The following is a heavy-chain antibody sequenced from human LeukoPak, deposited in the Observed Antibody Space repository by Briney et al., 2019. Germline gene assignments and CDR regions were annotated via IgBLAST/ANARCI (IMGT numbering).Heavy chain of an antibody. D-gene: IGHD2-2*01. J-gene: IGHJ4*02. CDR1: GFSISSSSYY. CDR3: ARNLLCSSTSCYDY. V-gene: IGHV4-39*01. CDR2: IYYSGST. Sequence: SETLSLTCTVSGFSISSSSYYWGWIRQPPGKGLEWIVSIYYSGSTYYNPSLKSRVTISVDTSKNQFSLKLSSVTAADTAVYYCARNLLCSSTSCYDYWGQGTLVTVSS.